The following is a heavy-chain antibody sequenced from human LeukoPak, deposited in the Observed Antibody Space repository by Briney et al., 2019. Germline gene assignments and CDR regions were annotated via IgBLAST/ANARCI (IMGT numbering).Heavy chain of an antibody. Sequence: GGSLRLSCAASGFTFDDYAMHWVRQAPGKGLEWVSGISWNSGSIGYADSVKGRFTISRDNAKNSLYLQMNSLRAEDTALYHCARGIVVVPAAYDLDAFDIWGQGTMVTVSS. D-gene: IGHD2-2*01. J-gene: IGHJ3*02. CDR3: ARGIVVVPAAYDLDAFDI. V-gene: IGHV3-9*01. CDR1: GFTFDDYA. CDR2: ISWNSGSI.